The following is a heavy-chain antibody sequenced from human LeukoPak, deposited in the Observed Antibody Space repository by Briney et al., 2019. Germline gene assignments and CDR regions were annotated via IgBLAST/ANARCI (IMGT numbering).Heavy chain of an antibody. J-gene: IGHJ4*02. Sequence: ASVKVSCKASGYTFTSYGISWVRQAPGQGLEWMGWINTNTGNPTYAQGFTGRFVFSLDTSVNTAYLQISSLKAEDTAVYYCAAATMVRGASIDYWGQGTLVTVSS. CDR3: AAATMVRGASIDY. CDR2: INTNTGNP. V-gene: IGHV7-4-1*02. CDR1: GYTFTSYG. D-gene: IGHD3-10*01.